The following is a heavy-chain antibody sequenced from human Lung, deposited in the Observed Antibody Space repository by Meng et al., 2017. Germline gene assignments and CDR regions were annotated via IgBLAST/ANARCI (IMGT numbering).Heavy chain of an antibody. CDR2: INAVFGTT. J-gene: IGHJ4*02. CDR3: ARKAGNCISTTCYSLDY. CDR1: GGIFSNYV. Sequence: HVQLVQSGAWVMKPRSSVKVSCKALGGIFSNYVIGWVRQAPGQGLEWMGGINAVFGTTNYAQKFQGRVTITTDESTSTVYMELTRLTSEDTAVYFCARKAGNCISTTCYSLDYWGQGTLVTVSS. V-gene: IGHV1-69*05. D-gene: IGHD2-2*01.